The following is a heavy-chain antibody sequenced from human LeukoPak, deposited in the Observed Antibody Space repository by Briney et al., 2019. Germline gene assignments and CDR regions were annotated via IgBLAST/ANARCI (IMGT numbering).Heavy chain of an antibody. Sequence: ASVKVSCKASGYSFSNYAMHWVRQAPGQRLEWMGWIIAGTGNTKYSQKFQGRVTITADESTSTAYMELSSLRSEDTAVYYCARDFIQLERGIFDYWGQGTLVTVSS. CDR3: ARDFIQLERGIFDY. V-gene: IGHV1-3*01. D-gene: IGHD1-1*01. CDR2: IIAGTGNT. CDR1: GYSFSNYA. J-gene: IGHJ4*02.